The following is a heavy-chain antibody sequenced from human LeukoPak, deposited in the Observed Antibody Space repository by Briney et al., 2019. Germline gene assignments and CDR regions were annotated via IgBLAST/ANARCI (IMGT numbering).Heavy chain of an antibody. J-gene: IGHJ4*02. CDR2: INAGNGNT. D-gene: IGHD3-3*01. Sequence: ASVKVSCKASGYTFINYAMHWVRQAPGQRLEWMGWINAGNGNTKYSQKFQGRVTMTTDTSTSTAYMELRSLRSDDTAVYYCARLTIPLYYDFWSGYDYYFDYWGQGTLVTVSS. CDR1: GYTFINYA. V-gene: IGHV1-3*01. CDR3: ARLTIPLYYDFWSGYDYYFDY.